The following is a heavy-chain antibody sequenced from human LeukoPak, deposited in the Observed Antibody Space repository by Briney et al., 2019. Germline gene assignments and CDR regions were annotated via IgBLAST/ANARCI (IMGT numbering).Heavy chain of an antibody. J-gene: IGHJ4*02. V-gene: IGHV3-48*01. D-gene: IGHD1-14*01. CDR2: ISSSRSPI. CDR3: VRIIYFDY. Sequence: GGSLRLSCAASGVTFSSYSMNWVRQAPGKGLEWVAYISSSRSPIYYADSLKGRFTISRDNSKNTLHLQMNSLRAEDTAVYYCVRIIYFDYWGQGTLVTVSS. CDR1: GVTFSSYS.